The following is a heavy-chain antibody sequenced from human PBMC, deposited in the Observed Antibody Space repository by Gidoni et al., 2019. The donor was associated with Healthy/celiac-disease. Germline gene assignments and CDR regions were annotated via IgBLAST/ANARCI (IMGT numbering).Heavy chain of an antibody. Sequence: GAEVKKPGASVKVSCKDPGYTFTSYGISWVRQAPGQGLEWMGWISAYNGNTNYAQKLQGRVTMTTDTSTGTAYVELRGLRSDDTAVYYCARRPGAGTDNWFDPWGQGTLVTVSS. CDR3: ARRPGAGTDNWFDP. D-gene: IGHD1-1*01. CDR1: GYTFTSYG. V-gene: IGHV1-18*01. CDR2: ISAYNGNT. J-gene: IGHJ5*02.